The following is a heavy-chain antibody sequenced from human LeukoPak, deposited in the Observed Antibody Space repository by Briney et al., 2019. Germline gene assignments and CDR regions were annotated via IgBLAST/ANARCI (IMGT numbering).Heavy chain of an antibody. V-gene: IGHV4-34*01. Sequence: PSETLSLTCAVYGGSFSGYYWSWIRQPPGKGLEWIGEINHSGSTNYNPSLKSRVTISVDTSKNQFSLKLSSVTAADTAVYYCARVPVSRKYSSSSGYDYWGQGTLVTVSS. D-gene: IGHD6-6*01. CDR3: ARVPVSRKYSSSSGYDY. J-gene: IGHJ4*02. CDR1: GGSFSGYY. CDR2: INHSGST.